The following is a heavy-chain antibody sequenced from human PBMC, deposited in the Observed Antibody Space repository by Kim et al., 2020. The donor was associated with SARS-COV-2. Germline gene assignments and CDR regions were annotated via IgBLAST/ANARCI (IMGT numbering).Heavy chain of an antibody. Sequence: SETLSLTCTVSGGSISSGDYYWSWIRQPPGKGLEWIGYIYYSGSTYYNPSLKSRVTISVDTSKNQFSLKLSYVTAADTAVYYCARVLGITIFGVVIIQGFDYWGQGTLVTVSS. CDR2: IYYSGST. CDR3: ARVLGITIFGVVIIQGFDY. D-gene: IGHD3-3*01. V-gene: IGHV4-30-4*01. J-gene: IGHJ4*02. CDR1: GGSISSGDYY.